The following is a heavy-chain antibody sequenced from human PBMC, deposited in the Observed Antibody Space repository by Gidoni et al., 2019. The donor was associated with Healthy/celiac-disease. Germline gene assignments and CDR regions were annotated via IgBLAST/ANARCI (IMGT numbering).Heavy chain of an antibody. D-gene: IGHD6-19*01. CDR3: ARGEGAGRWLASNWFDP. CDR1: GYPFTSYY. V-gene: IGHV1-46*03. CDR2: INPSGGST. Sequence: QVQLVQSGAEVKKPGASVKVSCKASGYPFTSYYMHWVRQAPGQGLEWMGIINPSGGSTSYAQKFQCRVTMTRDTSTSTVYMELSSLRSEDTAVYYCARGEGAGRWLASNWFDPWGQGTLVTVSS. J-gene: IGHJ5*02.